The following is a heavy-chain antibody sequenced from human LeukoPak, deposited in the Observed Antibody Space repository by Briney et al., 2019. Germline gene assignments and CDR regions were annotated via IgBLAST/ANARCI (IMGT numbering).Heavy chain of an antibody. CDR2: IYYSGST. J-gene: IGHJ4*02. Sequence: SETLSLTCTVSGGSISSSSYYWGWIRQPPGKGLEWIGSIYYSGSTYYNPSLKSRVTISVDTSKNQFSLKLSSVTAADTAVYYCARSGEARAAYCGGDCRASVYFDYWGQGTLVTVSS. CDR1: GGSISSSSYY. V-gene: IGHV4-39*07. CDR3: ARSGEARAAYCGGDCRASVYFDY. D-gene: IGHD2-21*01.